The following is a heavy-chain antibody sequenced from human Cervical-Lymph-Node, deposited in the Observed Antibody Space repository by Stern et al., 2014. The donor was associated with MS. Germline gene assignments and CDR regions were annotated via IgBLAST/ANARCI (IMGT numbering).Heavy chain of an antibody. Sequence: VQLVESGAEVMKPGASVKVSCKASGYTLTELSMHWVRQAPGKGLEWVGGFDFEDGETDYAQKVKGRVTMTEDTSTDTAYMELSSLRSEDTAVYYCATGVAARPDYYYGMDVWGQGTTVTVSS. D-gene: IGHD6-6*01. V-gene: IGHV1-24*01. CDR3: ATGVAARPDYYYGMDV. CDR2: FDFEDGET. J-gene: IGHJ6*02. CDR1: GYTLTELS.